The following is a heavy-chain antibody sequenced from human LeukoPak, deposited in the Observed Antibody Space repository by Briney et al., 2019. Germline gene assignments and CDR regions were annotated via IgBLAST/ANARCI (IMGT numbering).Heavy chain of an antibody. D-gene: IGHD2-15*01. CDR2: INDSAVT. CDR1: GGSFNGYY. J-gene: IGHJ4*02. Sequence: KPSDTLSLTCALYGGSFNGYYWSWIRQSPGGGREWMGEINDSAVTNCNPSLESRVVLSVDTSKNQFSLRLSSVTAADTAVYYCARRLVDSGASQVSDHWGQGTLVTVSS. V-gene: IGHV4-34*01. CDR3: ARRLVDSGASQVSDH.